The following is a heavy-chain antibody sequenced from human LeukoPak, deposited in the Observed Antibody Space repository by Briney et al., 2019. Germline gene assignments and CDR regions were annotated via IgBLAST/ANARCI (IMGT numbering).Heavy chain of an antibody. V-gene: IGHV4-59*01. CDR2: IYYSGST. D-gene: IGHD6-13*01. CDR1: GGSISSYY. Sequence: SETLSLTCIVSGGSISSYYWSWIRQPPGKGLEWIGYIYYSGSTNYNPSLKSRVTISVDTSKNQFSLKLSSVTAADTAVYYCAREMAAAAGFTFDPWGQGTLVTVSS. J-gene: IGHJ5*02. CDR3: AREMAAAAGFTFDP.